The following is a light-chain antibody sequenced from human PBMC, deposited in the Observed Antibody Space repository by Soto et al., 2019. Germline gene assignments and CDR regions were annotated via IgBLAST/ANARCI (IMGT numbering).Light chain of an antibody. CDR1: QSVDSY. CDR2: DVS. Sequence: EIVLTQSPATLSLSPGERATLSCRASQSVDSYLTWYQQKPGQAPRLLIYDVSKRATGIPVRFSGSGSETDFTLTISSLEPEDVAIYYCQQRRNWPLTFGGGTKVEIK. V-gene: IGKV3-11*01. CDR3: QQRRNWPLT. J-gene: IGKJ4*01.